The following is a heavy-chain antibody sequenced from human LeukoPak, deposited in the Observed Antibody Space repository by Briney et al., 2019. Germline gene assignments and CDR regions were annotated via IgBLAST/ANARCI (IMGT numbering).Heavy chain of an antibody. V-gene: IGHV3-43*02. D-gene: IGHD5-12*01. Sequence: GGSLRLSCTASGFTFDDYVMHWVRQAPGKGLEWVSLISGDGSGTYYADFVKGRFTISRDNSKNSLFLHMSGLRAEDTALYYCATQNPPGSGYYDTYNWFDPWGQGTLVTVAS. CDR2: ISGDGSGT. CDR3: ATQNPPGSGYYDTYNWFDP. J-gene: IGHJ5*02. CDR1: GFTFDDYV.